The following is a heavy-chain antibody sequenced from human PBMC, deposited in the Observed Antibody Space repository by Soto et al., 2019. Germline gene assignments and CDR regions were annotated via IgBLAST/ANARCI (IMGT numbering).Heavy chain of an antibody. CDR2: INSDGSST. J-gene: IGHJ3*02. CDR3: ARGDGAIPRRYHAFDI. CDR1: GFTFSSYW. Sequence: GGSLRLSCAASGFTFSSYWMHWVRQAPGKGLVWVSRINSDGSSTSYADSVKGRFTISRDNAKNTLYLQMNSLRAKDTAVYYCARGDGAIPRRYHAFDIWGQGTMVTVSS. D-gene: IGHD1-20*01. V-gene: IGHV3-74*01.